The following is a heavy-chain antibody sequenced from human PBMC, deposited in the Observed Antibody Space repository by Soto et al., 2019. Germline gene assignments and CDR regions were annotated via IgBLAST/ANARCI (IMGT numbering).Heavy chain of an antibody. D-gene: IGHD6-19*01. CDR2: INAGNGNT. CDR1: GYTFTSYA. Sequence: QVQLVQSGAEEKKPGASVKVSCKASGYTFTSYAMHWVRQAPGQRLEWMGWINAGNGNTKYSQKFQGRVTITRDTAASTAYMELSSLRSEDTAVYYCARVGSSGWYDYWGQGTLVTVSS. V-gene: IGHV1-3*05. CDR3: ARVGSSGWYDY. J-gene: IGHJ4*02.